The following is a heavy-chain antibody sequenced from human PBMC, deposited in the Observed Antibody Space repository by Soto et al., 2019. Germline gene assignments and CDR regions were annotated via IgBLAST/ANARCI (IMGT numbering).Heavy chain of an antibody. CDR1: GGSISTYY. Sequence: SETLSLTCTVSGGSISTYYWSWIRRPPGKGLEWIGSIYHSGSTYYNPSLKSRVTISVDTSKNQFSLKLSSVTAAETAVYYCVRLPGVVTAILSYWYFELWGRGTLVTVSS. V-gene: IGHV4-59*04. D-gene: IGHD2-21*02. CDR3: VRLPGVVTAILSYWYFEL. J-gene: IGHJ2*01. CDR2: IYHSGST.